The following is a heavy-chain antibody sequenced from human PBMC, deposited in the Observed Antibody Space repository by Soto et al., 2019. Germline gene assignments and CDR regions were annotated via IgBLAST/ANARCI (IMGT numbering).Heavy chain of an antibody. V-gene: IGHV1-69*12. D-gene: IGHD6-13*01. Sequence: QVQLVQSGAEVKKPGSSVKVSCKASGGTFGIYAITWVRQAPGQGLEWMGGIIAFSDIVNYTQKLQGRVTITADESTSTAYLDLSSLRSDDTAVYYCARSLYSSSWYHSGNSYYYYGMAVWGQGTTVTVSS. CDR2: IIAFSDIV. J-gene: IGHJ6*02. CDR1: GGTFGIYA. CDR3: ARSLYSSSWYHSGNSYYYYGMAV.